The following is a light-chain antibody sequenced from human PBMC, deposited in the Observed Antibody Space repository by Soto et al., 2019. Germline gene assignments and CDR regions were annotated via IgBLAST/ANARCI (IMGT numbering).Light chain of an antibody. CDR1: SSDIGSYNL. CDR3: CSYAGHSAHWV. J-gene: IGLJ3*02. V-gene: IGLV2-23*01. CDR2: EGS. Sequence: QSVLTQPASVSGSPGQSITISCTGTSSDIGSYNLVSWYQRHPGRAPKLMVYEGSRRPSGVSNRFSGSKSGNTASLTISGLQAEDEADYFCCSYAGHSAHWVFGGATKLTVL.